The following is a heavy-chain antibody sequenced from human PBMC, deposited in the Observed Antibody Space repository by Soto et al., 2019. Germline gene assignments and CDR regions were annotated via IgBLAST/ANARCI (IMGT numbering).Heavy chain of an antibody. V-gene: IGHV1-69*01. D-gene: IGHD5-12*01. CDR2: IIPIFGTA. J-gene: IGHJ6*02. CDR3: ARWDMGYSCYDNPHHYGMDV. CDR1: GGTFSSYA. Sequence: QVQLVQSGAEVKKPGSSVKVSCKASGGTFSSYAISWVRQAPGKGLEWMGGIIPIFGTANYAQKFQGRVTITADESTSTAYMELSSLRSEDTAVYYCARWDMGYSCYDNPHHYGMDVWGQGTTVTGSS.